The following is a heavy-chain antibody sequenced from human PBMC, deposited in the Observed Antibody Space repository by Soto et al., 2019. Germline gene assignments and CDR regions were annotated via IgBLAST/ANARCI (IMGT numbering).Heavy chain of an antibody. Sequence: EVQVLESGGGLVQPGGSLRLSCVASGFTFSSYAMSWVRQAPGKGLEWVSAISGKGSSTYFAGSVMGRFTISRDNSRNSRYLQMSSLSAEDTAVYYCSKGSIAYRPYYFDHWGQGTLVALSS. V-gene: IGHV3-23*01. J-gene: IGHJ4*02. CDR2: ISGKGSST. CDR1: GFTFSSYA. D-gene: IGHD3-16*01. CDR3: SKGSIAYRPYYFDH.